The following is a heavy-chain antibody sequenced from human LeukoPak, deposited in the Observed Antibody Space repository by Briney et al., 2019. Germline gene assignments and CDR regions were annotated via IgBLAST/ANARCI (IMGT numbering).Heavy chain of an antibody. V-gene: IGHV4-59*01. J-gene: IGHJ6*02. Sequence: SETLSLTCTVSGGSISSYYWSWIRQPPGKGLEWIGYIYYSGSTNYNPSLKSRVTISVDTSKNQFSLKLSSVTAADTAVYYCAREHPLWFGELYSQYGMDVWGQGTTVTDSS. CDR1: GGSISSYY. CDR2: IYYSGST. D-gene: IGHD3-10*01. CDR3: AREHPLWFGELYSQYGMDV.